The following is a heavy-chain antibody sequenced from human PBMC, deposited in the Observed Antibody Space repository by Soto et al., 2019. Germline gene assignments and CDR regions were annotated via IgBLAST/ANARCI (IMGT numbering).Heavy chain of an antibody. CDR3: ARQHRDILTGLRWNGMDV. Sequence: QEQLVESGGGVVQPGRPLTLSCAGSGFTFGSYEMHWVRQAPGKGLEWVAVIWFDGSNKYYADSVKGRFTISRDNSNNTLYLQMNSLRAGDTAVYYCARQHRDILTGLRWNGMDVWGQGTTVTVSS. J-gene: IGHJ6*02. V-gene: IGHV3-33*08. D-gene: IGHD3-9*01. CDR2: IWFDGSNK. CDR1: GFTFGSYE.